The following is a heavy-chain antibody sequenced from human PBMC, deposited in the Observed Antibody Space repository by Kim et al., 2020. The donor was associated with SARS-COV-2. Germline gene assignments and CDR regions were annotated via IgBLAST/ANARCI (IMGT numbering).Heavy chain of an antibody. CDR2: VAHDGSNK. J-gene: IGHJ6*02. D-gene: IGHD6-13*01. V-gene: IGHV3-30*03. Sequence: GGSLRLSCAASGFTFSNFGMHWVRQAPGKGLEWVAVVAHDGSNKYYADSVKGRFTISRDNSKNTLYLQMNSLRGDDTAMYYCARVSPDSSSWSIHYDYYYGMDVWGQGTTVIVSS. CDR3: ARVSPDSSSWSIHYDYYYGMDV. CDR1: GFTFSNFG.